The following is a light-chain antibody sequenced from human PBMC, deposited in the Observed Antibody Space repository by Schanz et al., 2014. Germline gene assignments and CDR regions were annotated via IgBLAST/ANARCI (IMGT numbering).Light chain of an antibody. Sequence: EIVMTQSPVTLSVSPGERATLSCRASQSVSTYLAWYQQKPGQAPRLLIYGASTRATGIPARFSGSGSGTEFTLTISRLEPEDFAVYYCQQYGDSPYTFGQGTKLEIK. CDR2: GAS. CDR3: QQYGDSPYT. V-gene: IGKV3-15*01. J-gene: IGKJ2*01. CDR1: QSVSTY.